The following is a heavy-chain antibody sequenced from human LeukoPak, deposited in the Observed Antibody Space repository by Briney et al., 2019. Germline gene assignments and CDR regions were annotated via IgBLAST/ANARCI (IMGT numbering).Heavy chain of an antibody. J-gene: IGHJ4*02. CDR2: IIPIFGTA. CDR1: GGTFSSYA. Sequence: SVKVSCKASGGTFSSYAISWVRQAPGQGLEWMGGIIPIFGTANYAQKFQGRVTITTDESTSTAYMELSSLRSEDAAVYYCATPGIVVVVAAPLDYWGQGTLVTVSS. D-gene: IGHD2-15*01. V-gene: IGHV1-69*05. CDR3: ATPGIVVVVAAPLDY.